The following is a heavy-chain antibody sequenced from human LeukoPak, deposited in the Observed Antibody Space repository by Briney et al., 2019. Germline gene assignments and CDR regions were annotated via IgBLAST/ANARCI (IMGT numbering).Heavy chain of an antibody. J-gene: IGHJ4*02. Sequence: GGSLRLSCAASGFTFGNYVMNWVRQAPGKGLEWVSAISGSGAATFNADSVKGRFTISRDNSKNTLYLQMNSLRAEDTAVYYCAKDLSSGWYPYYFDFWGRGTLVTVSS. CDR2: ISGSGAAT. V-gene: IGHV3-23*01. CDR3: AKDLSSGWYPYYFDF. CDR1: GFTFGNYV. D-gene: IGHD6-19*01.